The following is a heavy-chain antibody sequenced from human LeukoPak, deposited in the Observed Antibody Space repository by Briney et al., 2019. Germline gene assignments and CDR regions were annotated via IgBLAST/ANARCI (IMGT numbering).Heavy chain of an antibody. CDR2: ISSSSSYI. V-gene: IGHV3-21*01. CDR1: GFTFSSYA. J-gene: IGHJ1*01. Sequence: GGSLRLSCAASGFTFSSYAMSWVRQAPGKGLEWVSSISSSSSYIYYADSVKGRFTISRDNAKNSLYLQMNSLRAEDTAVYYCARDYYYDSSGYYRGSTGAEYFQHWGQGTLVTVSS. D-gene: IGHD3-22*01. CDR3: ARDYYYDSSGYYRGSTGAEYFQH.